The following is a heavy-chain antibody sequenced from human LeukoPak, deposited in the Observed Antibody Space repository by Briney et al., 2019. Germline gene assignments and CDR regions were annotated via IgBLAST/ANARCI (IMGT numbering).Heavy chain of an antibody. J-gene: IGHJ4*02. CDR1: GDSISSSSYY. CDR3: ARGRGRWYGSGSYYNWVFDY. Sequence: PSETLSLTCTVSGDSISSSSYYWGWIRQPPGTGLEWIGSIYYTGYTYDNPSLKSRVTISVDTSKNQFSLKLSSVTAADTAVYYCARGRGRWYGSGSYYNWVFDYWGQGTLVTVSS. V-gene: IGHV4-39*07. D-gene: IGHD3-10*01. CDR2: IYYTGYT.